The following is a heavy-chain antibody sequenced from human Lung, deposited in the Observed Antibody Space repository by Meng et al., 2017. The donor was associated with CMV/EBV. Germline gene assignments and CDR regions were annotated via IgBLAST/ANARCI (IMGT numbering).Heavy chain of an antibody. V-gene: IGHV1-8*01. CDR1: GYTVQDYC. Sequence: KPEYQVRVFFKVSGYTVQDYCMNWVRQATGQWLEWMGWINPNSGNTGYAQKFQGRVTMTRKTYRSTAYMELMSRRSEDTAVYYWARGYCSSGSCPVFDPWGQGTLVTVSS. CDR2: INPNSGNT. J-gene: IGHJ5*02. D-gene: IGHD2-15*01. CDR3: ARGYCSSGSCPVFDP.